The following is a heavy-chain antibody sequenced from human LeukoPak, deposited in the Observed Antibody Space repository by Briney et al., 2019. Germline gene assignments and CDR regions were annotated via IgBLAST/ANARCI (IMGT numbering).Heavy chain of an antibody. V-gene: IGHV3-7*01. CDR1: GFTFSSYS. CDR2: IKEDGTQK. CDR3: ARASGRGSYYGYDY. D-gene: IGHD1-26*01. J-gene: IGHJ4*02. Sequence: QSGGSLRLSCAASGFTFSSYSMSWVRQAPGKGPEWVANIKEDGTQKYYVDSVRGRFTISRDNAENSLYLQMNSLRDEDTAVYYCARASGRGSYYGYDYWGQGTLVTVSS.